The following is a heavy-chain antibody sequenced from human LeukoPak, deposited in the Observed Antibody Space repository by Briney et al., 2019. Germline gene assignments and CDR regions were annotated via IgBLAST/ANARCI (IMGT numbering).Heavy chain of an antibody. V-gene: IGHV4-31*03. Sequence: SQTLSLTCTVSGGSISSGGYYWSWIRQHPGTGLEWIGYIYYSGSTYYNPSLKSRVTISVDTSKNQFSLKLSSVTAADTAVYYCAREGGGNWNDRPTNWFDPWGQGTLVTVSS. CDR2: IYYSGST. D-gene: IGHD1-1*01. J-gene: IGHJ5*02. CDR1: GGSISSGGYY. CDR3: AREGGGNWNDRPTNWFDP.